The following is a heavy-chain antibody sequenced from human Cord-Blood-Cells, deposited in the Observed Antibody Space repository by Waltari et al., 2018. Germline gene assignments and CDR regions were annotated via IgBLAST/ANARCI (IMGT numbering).Heavy chain of an antibody. J-gene: IGHJ6*03. CDR3: AKSGPTGETFSSYYYYYMDV. V-gene: IGHV3-23*01. Sequence: EVQLLESGGGLVQPGGSLRLSCAASGFTFSSDAISWVRQAPGKGLEWVSAISGSGGSTYYADSVKGRFTISRDNSKNTLYLQMNSLRAEDTAVYYCAKSGPTGETFSSYYYYYMDVWGKGTTVTVSS. CDR2: ISGSGGST. D-gene: IGHD3-16*01. CDR1: GFTFSSDA.